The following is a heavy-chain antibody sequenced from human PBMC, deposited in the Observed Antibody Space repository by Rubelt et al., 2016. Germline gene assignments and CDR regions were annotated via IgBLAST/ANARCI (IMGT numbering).Heavy chain of an antibody. V-gene: IGHV3-23*01. J-gene: IGHJ4*02. CDR2: ISGGSGST. CDR3: AKDRVGSWFSLDY. D-gene: IGHD6-13*01. Sequence: EVQLLESGGVLVQPGGSLRVSCAASGFTFSRYAMNWVRQAPGKGLEWVSGISGGSGSTFYADSVKGRFTISRDNSKNTLYLQMNSLRAEDTAVYYCAKDRVGSWFSLDYWGQGTLVTVSS. CDR1: GFTFSRYA.